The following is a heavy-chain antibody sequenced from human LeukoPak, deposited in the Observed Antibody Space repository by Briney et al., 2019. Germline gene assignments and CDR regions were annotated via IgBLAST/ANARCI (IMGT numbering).Heavy chain of an antibody. Sequence: ASVNVSCKASGYTFTSYAMHWVRQAPGQRLEWMGWINTGNGNTKYSQKFQGRVTITRATSASTAYMELSSLRSEDTAVYYCARDLMVATGNYYGMDVWGQGTTVTVSS. CDR2: INTGNGNT. CDR3: ARDLMVATGNYYGMDV. CDR1: GYTFTSYA. J-gene: IGHJ6*02. D-gene: IGHD5-12*01. V-gene: IGHV1-3*04.